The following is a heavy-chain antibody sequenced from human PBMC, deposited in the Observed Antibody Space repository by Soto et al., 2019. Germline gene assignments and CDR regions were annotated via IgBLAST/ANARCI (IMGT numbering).Heavy chain of an antibody. CDR1: GGSFSGYY. D-gene: IGHD3-3*01. Sequence: QVQLQQWGAGLLKPSETLSLTCAVYGGSFSGYYWSWIRQPPGKGLEWIGEINHSGSTNYNPSLKSRVTISADTSKNQFSLKLRSVTAADTAVYYCARGPFNNYDFWSGYYPYWGQGTLVTVSS. J-gene: IGHJ4*02. V-gene: IGHV4-34*01. CDR3: ARGPFNNYDFWSGYYPY. CDR2: INHSGST.